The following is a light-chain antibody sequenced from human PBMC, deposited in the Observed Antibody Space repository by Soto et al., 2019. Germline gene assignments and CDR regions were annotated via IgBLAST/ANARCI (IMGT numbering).Light chain of an antibody. Sequence: EIVMTQSPPSLTVTPGEPASISCRSSQRLLHSNGNTLLDWYLQKPGQSPQLLIYLGSNRASGVPDRVSGSEAGTDFTLKIIIVESEDVGVYYCMQALQTPYTFGQGTKLEIK. V-gene: IGKV2-28*01. J-gene: IGKJ2*01. CDR3: MQALQTPYT. CDR1: QRLLHSNGNTL. CDR2: LGS.